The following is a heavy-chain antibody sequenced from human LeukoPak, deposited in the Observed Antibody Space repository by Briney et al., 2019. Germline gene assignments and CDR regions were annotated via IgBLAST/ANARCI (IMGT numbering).Heavy chain of an antibody. CDR2: INSDGSST. CDR1: GFTYSSYW. Sequence: GGSLRLSCAASGFTYSSYWMHWVRQAPGKGLVWVSRINSDGSSTSYADSVKGRFTISRDNAKNTLYLQMNSLRAEDTAAYYCARISSWYVGYYFDYWGQGTLVTVSS. V-gene: IGHV3-74*01. D-gene: IGHD6-13*01. CDR3: ARISSWYVGYYFDY. J-gene: IGHJ4*02.